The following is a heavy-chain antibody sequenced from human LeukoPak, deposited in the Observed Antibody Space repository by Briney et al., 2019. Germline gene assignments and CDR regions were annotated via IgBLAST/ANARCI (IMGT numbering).Heavy chain of an antibody. CDR2: IRSNGRDK. J-gene: IGHJ5*02. CDR1: GFTFREYS. D-gene: IGHD2-15*01. V-gene: IGHV3-23*01. CDR3: AKGGYTTWFDP. Sequence: GGSLRLSCAASGFTFREYSMSWVRQAPGKGLEWVSNIRSNGRDKYYTDSVKGRFTISRDNSKNTVYLEMNSLRAGDTAVYYCAKGGYTTWFDPWGQGTLVTVSS.